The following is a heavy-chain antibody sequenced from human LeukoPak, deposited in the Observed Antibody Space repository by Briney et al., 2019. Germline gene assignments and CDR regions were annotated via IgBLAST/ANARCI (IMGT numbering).Heavy chain of an antibody. D-gene: IGHD3-22*01. CDR2: INHSGNT. CDR3: ARITSRFYDSSGYYRALHNWFDP. J-gene: IGHJ5*02. Sequence: PSETLSLTCAVYGGSFSGYYWSWIRQPPGKGLEWIGEINHSGNTNYNPSLKSRVTISVDTSKNQFSLKLSSVTAADTAVYYCARITSRFYDSSGYYRALHNWFDPWGQGTLVTVSS. V-gene: IGHV4-34*01. CDR1: GGSFSGYY.